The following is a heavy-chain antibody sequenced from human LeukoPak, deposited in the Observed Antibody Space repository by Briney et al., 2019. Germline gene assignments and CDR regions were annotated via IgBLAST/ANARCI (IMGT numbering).Heavy chain of an antibody. CDR3: ARELQDAFDI. J-gene: IGHJ3*02. Sequence: AGGSLRLSCAASGFTVSSNYMSWVRQAPGKGLEWVSVIYSGGSTYYADSVKGRFTISRDNSKDTLYLQMNSLRAEDTAVYYCARELQDAFDIWGQGTMVTVSS. V-gene: IGHV3-66*01. CDR1: GFTVSSNY. D-gene: IGHD4-11*01. CDR2: IYSGGST.